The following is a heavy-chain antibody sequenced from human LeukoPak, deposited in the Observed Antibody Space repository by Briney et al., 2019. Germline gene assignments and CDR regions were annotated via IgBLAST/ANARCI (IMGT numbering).Heavy chain of an antibody. V-gene: IGHV3-48*01. D-gene: IGHD1-26*01. J-gene: IGHJ4*02. Sequence: GGSLRLSCAASGFTFSSYNMNWVRQAPGKGLEWISYISSSSSTIYYADSVKGRFTISRDNSKNTLYLQMNSLRAEDTAVYYCARGMYSGSYGGNGYWGQGTLVTVSS. CDR2: ISSSSSTI. CDR1: GFTFSSYN. CDR3: ARGMYSGSYGGNGY.